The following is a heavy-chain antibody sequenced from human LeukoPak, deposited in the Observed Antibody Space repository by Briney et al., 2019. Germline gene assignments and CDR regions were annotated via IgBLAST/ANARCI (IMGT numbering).Heavy chain of an antibody. Sequence: PSETLSLTCTVSGGSISSYYWSWIRQPPGKGLEWIGYIYYSGSTNYNPSLKSRVTISVDTSKNQFSLKLSSVTAADTAVYHCARSFLEFLEWDDIWGQGTMVTVSS. CDR2: IYYSGST. CDR3: ARSFLEFLEWDDI. V-gene: IGHV4-59*01. J-gene: IGHJ3*02. CDR1: GGSISSYY. D-gene: IGHD3-3*02.